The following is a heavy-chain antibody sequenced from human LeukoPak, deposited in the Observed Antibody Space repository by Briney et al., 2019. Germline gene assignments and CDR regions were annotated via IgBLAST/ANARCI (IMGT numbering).Heavy chain of an antibody. Sequence: GASVKVSCKASGYTFTGYYMHWVRQAPGQGLEWMGWINPNSGGTNYAQKFQGRVTMTRDTSISTAYMELSRLRSDDTAVYYCARGPSMDDYYFDYWGQGTLVTVSS. CDR3: ARGPSMDDYYFDY. J-gene: IGHJ4*02. CDR1: GYTFTGYY. V-gene: IGHV1-2*02. D-gene: IGHD2-2*03. CDR2: INPNSGGT.